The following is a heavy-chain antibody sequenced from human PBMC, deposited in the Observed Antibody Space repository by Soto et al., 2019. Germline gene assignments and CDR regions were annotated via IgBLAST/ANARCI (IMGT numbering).Heavy chain of an antibody. CDR1: GYTFTRYD. Sequence: QVQLVQAGAEVKKPGASVRVSCKASGYTFTRYDINWVRQATGQGLEWMGWMNPNSGNTGYAQKFQGRVTMTRNTSKSTAYMELGSLGSEDTAVYYCAREGTIRGDDYWGQGTLVTVSS. CDR2: MNPNSGNT. J-gene: IGHJ4*02. V-gene: IGHV1-8*01. CDR3: AREGTIRGDDY. D-gene: IGHD2-2*02.